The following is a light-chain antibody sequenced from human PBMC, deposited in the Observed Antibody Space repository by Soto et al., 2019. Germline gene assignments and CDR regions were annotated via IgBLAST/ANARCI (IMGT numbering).Light chain of an antibody. CDR1: GSVANN. J-gene: IGKJ5*01. CDR3: QQYENWIT. V-gene: IGKV3-15*01. CDR2: GAS. Sequence: VLTQSPVTLSVSPGEGATLSCRASGSVANNLAWYQQKPGQAPRLLIYGASTRATGIPARCSGSGSRTDFTLTISSLQSEDFGVYYCQQYENWITFGQGTRLEI.